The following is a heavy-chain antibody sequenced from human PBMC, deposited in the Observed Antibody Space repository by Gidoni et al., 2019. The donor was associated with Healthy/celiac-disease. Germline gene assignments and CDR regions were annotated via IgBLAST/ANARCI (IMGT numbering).Heavy chain of an antibody. CDR2: IYYSGST. V-gene: IGHV4-59*01. CDR1: GGSISSYY. Sequence: QVQLQESGPGLVKPSETLSLTCTVSGGSISSYYWSWIRQPPGKGLEWIGYIYYSGSTNYNPSLKSRVTISVDTSKNQFSLKLSSVTAADTAVYYCARLDDSSGYYPYYFDYWGQGTLVTVSS. CDR3: ARLDDSSGYYPYYFDY. D-gene: IGHD3-22*01. J-gene: IGHJ4*02.